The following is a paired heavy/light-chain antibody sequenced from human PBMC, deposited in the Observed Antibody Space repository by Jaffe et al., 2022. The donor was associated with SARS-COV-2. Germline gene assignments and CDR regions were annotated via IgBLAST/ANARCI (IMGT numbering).Light chain of an antibody. CDR3: QQYNNWPWT. CDR1: QTISSR. V-gene: IGKV3-15*01. Sequence: EIVMTQSPATLSVSPGQRATLSCRASQTISSRLAWYQQKPGQAPRLLISGASTRATGIAARFSGSGSETEFTLSISSLQSEDFAVYYCQQYNNWPWTFGQGTKVEIK. J-gene: IGKJ1*01. CDR2: GAS.
Heavy chain of an antibody. J-gene: IGHJ5*02. V-gene: IGHV3-23*04. Sequence: EVQLVESGGGLVQPGGSLRLSCAASGFTFNTYTMTWVRQAPGKGLEWVSAISARGDITFYADSVKGRFSISRDNSKDTLYLQMNSLGAEDTATYYCAKVPRSRENWLDPWGQGTLVTVSP. CDR3: AKVPRSRENWLDP. D-gene: IGHD1-26*01. CDR2: ISARGDIT. CDR1: GFTFNTYT.